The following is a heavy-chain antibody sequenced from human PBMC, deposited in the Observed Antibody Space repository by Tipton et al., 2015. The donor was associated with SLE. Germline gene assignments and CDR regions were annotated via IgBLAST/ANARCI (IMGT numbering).Heavy chain of an antibody. CDR3: ATWRGYDFWTGYSPYYFDY. CDR1: GGSISSSSYY. Sequence: TLSLTCTVSGGSISSSSYYWGWIRQPPGKWLECIGRIYYSGSTYYNPSLKSRVTISVDTSKNQFSLKLSSVTAADTAVYYCATWRGYDFWTGYSPYYFDYWGQGTLVTVSS. V-gene: IGHV4-39*07. CDR2: IYYSGST. J-gene: IGHJ4*02. D-gene: IGHD3-3*01.